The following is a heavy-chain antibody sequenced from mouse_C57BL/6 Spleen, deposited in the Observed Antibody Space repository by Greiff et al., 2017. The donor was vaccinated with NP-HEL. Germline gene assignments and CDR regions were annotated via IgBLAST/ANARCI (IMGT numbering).Heavy chain of an antibody. CDR1: GYTFTDYY. CDR2: IFPGSGST. V-gene: IGHV1-75*01. CDR3: ARHNYYGSSLYAMDY. J-gene: IGHJ4*01. D-gene: IGHD1-1*01. Sequence: QVQLQQSGPELVKPGASVKISCKASGYTFTDYYINWVKQRPGQGLEWIGWIFPGSGSTYYNEKFKGKATLTVDKSSSTAYMLLSSLTSKDSAVYFCARHNYYGSSLYAMDYWGQGTSVTFSS.